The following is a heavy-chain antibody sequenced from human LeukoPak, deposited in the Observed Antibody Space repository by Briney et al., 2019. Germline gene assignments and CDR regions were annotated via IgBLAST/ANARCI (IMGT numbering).Heavy chain of an antibody. CDR1: GFTFSTST. D-gene: IGHD5-12*01. CDR3: VRGDYRDY. Sequence: PGGSLRLSCAASGFTFSTSTMNRVRQAPGKGLEWVSSIGSTSRDKYFVGSVRGRFTISRDNAKNSLYLEMNSLRADDTAVHYCVRGDYRDYWGKGTLATVSS. CDR2: IGSTSRDK. J-gene: IGHJ4*02. V-gene: IGHV3-21*01.